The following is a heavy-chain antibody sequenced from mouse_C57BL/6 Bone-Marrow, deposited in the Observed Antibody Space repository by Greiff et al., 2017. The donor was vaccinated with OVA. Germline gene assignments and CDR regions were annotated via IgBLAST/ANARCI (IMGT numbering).Heavy chain of an antibody. CDR1: GFTFSSYA. J-gene: IGHJ2*01. CDR3: ARDMITTLFDY. D-gene: IGHD2-4*01. Sequence: DVQLVESGGGLVKPGGSLKLSCAASGFTFSSYAMSWVRQTPEKRLEWVATISDGGSYTYYPDKVKGRFTISRDNAKNNLYLQMSHLKSEDTAMYYCARDMITTLFDYWGQGTTLTVSS. V-gene: IGHV5-4*01. CDR2: ISDGGSYT.